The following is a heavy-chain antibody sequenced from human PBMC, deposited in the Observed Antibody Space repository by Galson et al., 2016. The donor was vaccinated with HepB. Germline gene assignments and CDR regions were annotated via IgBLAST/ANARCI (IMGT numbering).Heavy chain of an antibody. CDR1: GFTFSSYT. Sequence: SLRLSCAASGFTFSSYTMHWVRQAPGKGLEWVAVISYDGSNKYDADSVKGRFAISRDNSKNTLYVQMNSLRAEDTAVYYCARDLFGGVDKFWSGYRGPVFDYWGQGTLVTVSS. CDR3: ARDLFGGVDKFWSGYRGPVFDY. V-gene: IGHV3-30*09. D-gene: IGHD3-3*01. J-gene: IGHJ4*02. CDR2: ISYDGSNK.